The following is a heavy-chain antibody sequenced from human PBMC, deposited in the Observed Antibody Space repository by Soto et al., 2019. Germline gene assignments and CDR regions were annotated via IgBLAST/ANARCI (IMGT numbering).Heavy chain of an antibody. J-gene: IGHJ4*02. D-gene: IGHD6-6*01. CDR3: AHSRPPRLLDY. V-gene: IGHV2-5*02. CDR2: IYWDDDK. CDR1: GFSLGTSGVG. Sequence: QITLKESGPTLVKPTQTLTLTCTFSGFSLGTSGVGVGWIRQPPGRALEWLALIYWDDDKRYSPSLNSRLTITKDTSKNQVVLTMTNMDPVDTATYYCAHSRPPRLLDYWGQGTLVTVSS.